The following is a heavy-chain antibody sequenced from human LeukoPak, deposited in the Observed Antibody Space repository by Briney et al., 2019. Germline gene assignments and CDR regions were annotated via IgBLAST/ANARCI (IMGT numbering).Heavy chain of an antibody. V-gene: IGHV1-2*04. J-gene: IGHJ4*02. CDR3: AREITVAGPFFDY. D-gene: IGHD6-19*01. CDR2: INPNSGGT. CDR1: GYTFTGYY. Sequence: ASVKVSCNASGYTFTGYYMHWVRQAPGQGLEWMGWINPNSGGTNYAQKFQGWVTMTRDTSISTAYMELSRLRSDDTAVYYCAREITVAGPFFDYWGQGTLVTVSS.